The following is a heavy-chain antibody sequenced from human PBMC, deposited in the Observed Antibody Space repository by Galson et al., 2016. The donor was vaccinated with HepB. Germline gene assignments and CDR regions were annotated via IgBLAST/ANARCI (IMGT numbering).Heavy chain of an antibody. CDR1: GFTFSSYS. D-gene: IGHD3-22*01. V-gene: IGHV3-21*01. J-gene: IGHJ4*02. CDR3: ARDASSTGYFGGTTDDY. CDR2: ISSGSSYI. Sequence: SLRLSCAPSGFTFSSYSMNWVRQAPGKGLEWVSSISSGSSYIFYADSVKGRFTISRDNAKNSLYLQMNSLRAEDTAVYYCARDASSTGYFGGTTDDYWGQGTLVTVSS.